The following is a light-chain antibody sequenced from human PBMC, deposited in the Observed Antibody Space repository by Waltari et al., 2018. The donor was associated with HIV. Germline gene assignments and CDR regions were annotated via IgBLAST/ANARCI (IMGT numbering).Light chain of an antibody. J-gene: IGKJ1*01. CDR1: QSISSW. V-gene: IGKV1-5*03. Sequence: DIQMTQSPSTLSASVGDRVTITCRASQSISSWLAWYQQKPGKAPKLLIYKASYLESGVPSRFSGSGSGTEFTLTIRGLQPDDFATYYCQHYNSYPWTFGQGTNVEIK. CDR3: QHYNSYPWT. CDR2: KAS.